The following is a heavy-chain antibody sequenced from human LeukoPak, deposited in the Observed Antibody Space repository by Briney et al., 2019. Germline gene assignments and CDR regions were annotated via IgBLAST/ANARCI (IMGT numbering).Heavy chain of an antibody. Sequence: ASVKVSCKASGYTFTSYDINWVRQATGQGLEWMGWMNPNSGNTGYAQKFQGRVTMTRNTSISTAYMELSSLRSEDTAVYYCAITASGGNYYDSSGYFDYWGQGTLVTVSS. CDR1: GYTFTSYD. CDR2: MNPNSGNT. V-gene: IGHV1-8*01. D-gene: IGHD3-22*01. CDR3: AITASGGNYYDSSGYFDY. J-gene: IGHJ4*02.